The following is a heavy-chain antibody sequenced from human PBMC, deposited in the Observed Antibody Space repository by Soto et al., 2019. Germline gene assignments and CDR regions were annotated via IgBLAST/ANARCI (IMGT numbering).Heavy chain of an antibody. J-gene: IGHJ6*02. CDR1: GFTFSTYS. Sequence: PGGSLRLSCAAPGFTFSTYSMNWVRQAPGKGLEWISYITKSSRTIYYADSVKGRFTISRDNAKNSLYLQMNSLRAEDTAVYYCTRDHGYGYGMDVWGQGTTVTVSS. CDR2: ITKSSRTI. CDR3: TRDHGYGYGMDV. V-gene: IGHV3-48*01. D-gene: IGHD5-12*01.